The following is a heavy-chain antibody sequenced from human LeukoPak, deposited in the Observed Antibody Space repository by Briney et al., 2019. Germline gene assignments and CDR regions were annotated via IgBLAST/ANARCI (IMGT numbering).Heavy chain of an antibody. CDR3: AKEDSSGWYSSAFDT. CDR1: GFTFDDYA. V-gene: IGHV3-9*01. D-gene: IGHD6-19*01. CDR2: ISWNSGSI. Sequence: PGGSLRLSCAASGFTFDDYAMHWVRQAPGKGLEWVSGISWNSGSIGYADSVKGRFTISRDNAKNSLYLQMNSLRAEDTALYYCAKEDSSGWYSSAFDTWGQGTMVTVSS. J-gene: IGHJ3*02.